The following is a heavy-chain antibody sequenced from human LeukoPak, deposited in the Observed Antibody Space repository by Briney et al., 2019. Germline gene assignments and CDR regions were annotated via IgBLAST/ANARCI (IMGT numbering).Heavy chain of an antibody. Sequence: SETLSLTCTVSGGSISSGGYYWSWIRQPPGKGLEWIGYIYYTGYTNYNPSLKSRVTISVDTSKNQFSLKLSSVTAADTAVYYCARGRSTGWSNYYYYGMDVWGHGTTVTVSS. D-gene: IGHD6-19*01. CDR2: IYYTGYT. CDR1: GGSISSGGYY. CDR3: ARGRSTGWSNYYYYGMDV. J-gene: IGHJ6*02. V-gene: IGHV4-61*08.